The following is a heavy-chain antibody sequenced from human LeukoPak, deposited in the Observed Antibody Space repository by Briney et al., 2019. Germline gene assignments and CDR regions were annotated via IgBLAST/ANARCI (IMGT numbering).Heavy chain of an antibody. CDR2: ISGSGGSA. D-gene: IGHD3-10*01. J-gene: IGHJ4*02. Sequence: GGSLVLSCAASGFTFSSYAMNWVRQAPGKGLEWVSAISGSGGSAYYADSLKGRFAISRDNSKNTLYLQMNSLTVEDTAVYYCATPYGSGSYDYWGQGTLVTVSS. V-gene: IGHV3-23*01. CDR1: GFTFSSYA. CDR3: ATPYGSGSYDY.